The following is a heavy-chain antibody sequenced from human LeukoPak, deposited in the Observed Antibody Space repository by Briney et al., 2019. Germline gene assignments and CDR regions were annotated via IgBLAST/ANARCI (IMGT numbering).Heavy chain of an antibody. J-gene: IGHJ6*03. D-gene: IGHD5-18*01. CDR3: ARGTAMAYKYYYYYCCMDV. CDR1: GDSVSSNSAA. CDR2: TYYRSKWYN. V-gene: IGHV6-1*01. Sequence: SQTLSLTCAISGDSVSSNSAAWNWIRQSPSRGLEWLGRTYYRSKWYNDYAVSVKSRITINPDTSKNQFSLQLNSVTPEDTAVYYCARGTAMAYKYYYYYCCMDVWGKGTTVTVSS.